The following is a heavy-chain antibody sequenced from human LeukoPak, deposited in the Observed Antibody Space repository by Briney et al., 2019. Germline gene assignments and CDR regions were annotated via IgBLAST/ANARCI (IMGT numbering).Heavy chain of an antibody. V-gene: IGHV3-66*01. Sequence: GGSLRLSCAASGFIVSSNYMSWVRQAPGKGLEWVSIIYSGGTTFYADSVRGRFTISRDSSENTVYLQMNSLRAEDTAVYYCARAPTVTTNFDSWGQGALVTVSS. CDR1: GFIVSSNY. J-gene: IGHJ4*02. CDR2: IYSGGTT. D-gene: IGHD4-17*01. CDR3: ARAPTVTTNFDS.